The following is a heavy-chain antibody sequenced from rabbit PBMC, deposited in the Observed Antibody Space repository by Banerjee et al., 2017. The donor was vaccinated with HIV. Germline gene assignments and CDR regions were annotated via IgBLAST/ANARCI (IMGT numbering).Heavy chain of an antibody. J-gene: IGHJ4*01. CDR2: IDPVFGTT. CDR1: GFDFSSYT. CDR3: ARRDYGSSTYCNL. Sequence: QLKESGGGLVQPGGSLKLSCKASGFDFSSYTMNWVRQAPGKGLEWIGYIDPVFGTTYYANWVNGRFTISSHNAQNTLYLQLNSLTAADTATYFCARRDYGSSTYCNLWGQGTLVTVS. D-gene: IGHD8-1*01. V-gene: IGHV1S7*01.